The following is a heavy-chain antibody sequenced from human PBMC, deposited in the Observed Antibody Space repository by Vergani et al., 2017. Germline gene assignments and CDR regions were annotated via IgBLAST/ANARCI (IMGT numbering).Heavy chain of an antibody. CDR3: ARDLYSGWRAPVGTWRGSYGMDV. Sequence: EVQLVESGGGLIQPGGSLRLSCAASGFTVSSNYMSWVRQAPGKGLEWVSVIYSGGSTYYADSVKGRLTISRDNSKNTLYLQMNSLRAEDTAVYYCARDLYSGWRAPVGTWRGSYGMDVWGQGTTVTVSS. D-gene: IGHD6-19*01. CDR2: IYSGGST. V-gene: IGHV3-53*01. J-gene: IGHJ6*02. CDR1: GFTVSSNY.